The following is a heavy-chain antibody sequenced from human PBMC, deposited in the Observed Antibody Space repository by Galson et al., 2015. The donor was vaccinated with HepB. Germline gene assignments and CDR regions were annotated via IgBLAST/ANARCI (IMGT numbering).Heavy chain of an antibody. CDR1: GFTFSSYS. CDR2: ISSSSRYI. CDR3: ARFSSSSSWYVAGRDYYSYGMDV. J-gene: IGHJ6*02. V-gene: IGHV3-21*01. Sequence: SLRLSCAASGFTFSSYSMNWVRQAPGKGLEWVSSISSSSRYIYYADAVKGRFTISRDNAKNSLYLQMNSLRAEDTAVYYCARFSSSSSWYVAGRDYYSYGMDVWGQGTTVTVSS. D-gene: IGHD6-13*01.